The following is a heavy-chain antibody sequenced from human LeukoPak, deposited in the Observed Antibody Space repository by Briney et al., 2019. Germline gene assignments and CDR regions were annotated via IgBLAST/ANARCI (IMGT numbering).Heavy chain of an antibody. V-gene: IGHV3-48*01. CDR3: AGGLSIASRLYQMDV. Sequence: GGSLRLSCAASGFTFSTYSMNWVRQAPGKGLEWVSYISSSSSTIYDADSVKGRFTISRDNAKNSLYLQMNSLRAEDTAVYYCAGGLSIASRLYQMDVWGKGTTVTVSS. D-gene: IGHD6-6*01. CDR2: ISSSSSTI. CDR1: GFTFSTYS. J-gene: IGHJ6*03.